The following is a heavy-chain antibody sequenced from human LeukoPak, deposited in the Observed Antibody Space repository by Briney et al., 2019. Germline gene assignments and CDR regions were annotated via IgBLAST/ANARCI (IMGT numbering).Heavy chain of an antibody. Sequence: PSETLSLTCTVSGGSISSYYWSWIRQPPGKGLEWIGYIYYSGSTNYNPSLKSRVTISVDTSKNQFSLKLSSVAAADTAVYYCARRAAVAGSFFDYWGQGTLVTVSS. J-gene: IGHJ4*02. CDR1: GGSISSYY. CDR2: IYYSGST. V-gene: IGHV4-59*08. CDR3: ARRAAVAGSFFDY. D-gene: IGHD6-19*01.